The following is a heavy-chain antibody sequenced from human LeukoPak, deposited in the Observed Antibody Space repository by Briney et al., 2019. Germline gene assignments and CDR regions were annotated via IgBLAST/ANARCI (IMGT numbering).Heavy chain of an antibody. J-gene: IGHJ4*02. Sequence: SETLSLTCTVSGGSIISYYWSWIRQPAGKGLERIGRIYTSGSTNYNPSLKSRVTMSVDTSKNQFSLRLSSVTAADTAVYYCARSFISVAGTFDSWGQGTLVTVSS. CDR1: GGSIISYY. V-gene: IGHV4-4*07. D-gene: IGHD6-19*01. CDR2: IYTSGST. CDR3: ARSFISVAGTFDS.